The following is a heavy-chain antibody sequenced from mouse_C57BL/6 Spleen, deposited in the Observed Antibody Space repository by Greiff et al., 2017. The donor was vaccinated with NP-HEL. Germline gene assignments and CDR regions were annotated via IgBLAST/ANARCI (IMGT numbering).Heavy chain of an antibody. J-gene: IGHJ4*01. Sequence: VQLQQSGAELMKPGASVKLSCKATGYTFTGYWIEWVKQRPGHGLEWLGEILPGSGSTNYNEKFKGKATFTADTSSNTAYMQLSSLTTEDSAIYYCARKDYYGSSPPYAMDYWGQGTSVTVSS. CDR2: ILPGSGST. V-gene: IGHV1-9*01. CDR3: ARKDYYGSSPPYAMDY. D-gene: IGHD1-1*01. CDR1: GYTFTGYW.